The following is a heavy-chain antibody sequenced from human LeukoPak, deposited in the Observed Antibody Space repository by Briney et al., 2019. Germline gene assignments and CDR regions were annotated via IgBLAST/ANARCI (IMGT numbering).Heavy chain of an antibody. V-gene: IGHV4-39*01. CDR1: AASFISSSHH. CDR2: VYYGRTT. CDR3: VRHDGRGGATMGAFDS. D-gene: IGHD5-12*01. J-gene: IGHJ5*01. Sequence: SETLSLTCTVSAASFISSSHHWGWIRQSPGKGLEWIGTVYYGRTTYYNPSLDGRVTISLDTSANHFSLQLNSVTAADTAVYYCVRHDGRGGATMGAFDSRGQGSLVTVSS.